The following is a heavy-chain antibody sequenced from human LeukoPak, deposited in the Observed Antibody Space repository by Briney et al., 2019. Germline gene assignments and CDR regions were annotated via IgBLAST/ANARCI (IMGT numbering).Heavy chain of an antibody. CDR2: INPNSGGT. V-gene: IGHV1-2*02. J-gene: IGHJ6*02. D-gene: IGHD6-6*01. CDR3: ARAPVGSIAADYFYYGMDV. CDR1: GYTFTGYY. Sequence: ASVKVSCKASGYTFTGYYMHWVRQAPGQGLEWMGWINPNSGGTNYAQKFQGRVTMTRDTSISTAYMELSRLRSEDTAVYYCARAPVGSIAADYFYYGMDVWGQGTTVTVSS.